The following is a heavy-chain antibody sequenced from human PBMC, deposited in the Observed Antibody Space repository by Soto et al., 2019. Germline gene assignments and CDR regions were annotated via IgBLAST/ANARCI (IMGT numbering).Heavy chain of an antibody. CDR1: GVSISDTSYY. J-gene: IGHJ4*02. Sequence: SETLSLTCNVSGVSISDTSYYWGWIRQPPGKGLEWIGTIYFSGTTFYNPSLKSRLTISVDTSKNQFSLRLSSVTAAATAVYYCARHGSHWGQGTLVTVSS. V-gene: IGHV4-39*01. CDR2: IYFSGTT. CDR3: ARHGSH.